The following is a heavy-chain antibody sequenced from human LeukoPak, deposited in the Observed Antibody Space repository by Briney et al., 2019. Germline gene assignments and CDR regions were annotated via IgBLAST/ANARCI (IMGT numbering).Heavy chain of an antibody. CDR2: IYYSGST. CDR3: ATTPALAVAGTLDPKE. Sequence: SQTLSLTCTVSGGSISSGDYYWSWIRQPPGKGLEWIGYIYYSGSTYYNPSLKSRVTISVDTSKNQFSLKLSSVTAADTAVYYCATTPALAVAGTLDPKEWGQGTLVTVSS. CDR1: GGSISSGDYY. J-gene: IGHJ4*02. V-gene: IGHV4-30-4*01. D-gene: IGHD6-19*01.